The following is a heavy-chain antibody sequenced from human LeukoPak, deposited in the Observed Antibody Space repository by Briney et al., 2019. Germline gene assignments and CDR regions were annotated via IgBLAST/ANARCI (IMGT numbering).Heavy chain of an antibody. V-gene: IGHV3-23*01. Sequence: PGGSLRLSCAASGFTFSSYGMSWVRQAPGKVLEWVSAISGSGGSTYYADSVKGRFTISRDNSKNTLYLQMNSLRAEDTAVYYCVRYYYYYYMDVWGKGTTVTISS. CDR1: GFTFSSYG. D-gene: IGHD1-14*01. CDR3: VRYYYYYYMDV. J-gene: IGHJ6*03. CDR2: ISGSGGST.